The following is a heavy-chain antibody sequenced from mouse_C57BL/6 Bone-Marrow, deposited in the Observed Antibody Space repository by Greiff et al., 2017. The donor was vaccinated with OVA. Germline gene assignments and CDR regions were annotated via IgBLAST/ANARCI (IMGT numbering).Heavy chain of an antibody. V-gene: IGHV1-72*01. CDR3: AKLMGDYRYFDV. CDR1: GYTFTSYW. D-gene: IGHD2-3*01. Sequence: QVHVKQPGAELVKPGASVKLSCKASGYTFTSYWMHWVKQRPGRGLEWIGRIDPNSGGTKYNEKFKSKATLTVDKPSSTAYMQLSILTSEDSAVYYCAKLMGDYRYFDVWGTGTTVTVSS. CDR2: IDPNSGGT. J-gene: IGHJ1*03.